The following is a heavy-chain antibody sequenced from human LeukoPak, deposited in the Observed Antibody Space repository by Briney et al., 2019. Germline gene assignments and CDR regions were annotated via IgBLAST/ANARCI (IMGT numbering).Heavy chain of an antibody. V-gene: IGHV4-59*01. CDR1: GGSISSYY. CDR3: ARVTGYLISSGFDY. Sequence: PSETLSLTCTVSGGSISSYYWSWIRQPPGKGLEWIGYIYYSGSTNYNPSLKSRVTISVDTSKNQFSLKLSSVTAADTAVYYCARVTGYLISSGFDYWGQGTLVTVSS. CDR2: IYYSGST. D-gene: IGHD3-9*01. J-gene: IGHJ4*02.